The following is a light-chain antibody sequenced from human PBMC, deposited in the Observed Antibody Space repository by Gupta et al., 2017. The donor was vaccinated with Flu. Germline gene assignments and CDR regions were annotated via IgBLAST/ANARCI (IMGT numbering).Light chain of an antibody. V-gene: IGKV2-28*01. Sequence: DIVMTQSTLSLPVTPGEPASISCRSSQSLLHSNGYNYLDWYLQKPGQSPQLLIYLGSYRASGVPDRFSGSGSGTDFTLKISRVEAEDVGVYYCMQALQIWTFGQGTKVEIK. J-gene: IGKJ1*01. CDR2: LGS. CDR1: QSLLHSNGYNY. CDR3: MQALQIWT.